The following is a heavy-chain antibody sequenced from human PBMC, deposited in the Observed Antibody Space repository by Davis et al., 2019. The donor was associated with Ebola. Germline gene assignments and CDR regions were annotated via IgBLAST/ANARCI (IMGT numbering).Heavy chain of an antibody. D-gene: IGHD2-15*01. V-gene: IGHV1-8*01. CDR2: MNPNSGNT. Sequence: ASVKVSCKASGYTFTSYDINWVRQATGQGLEWMGWMNPNSGNTGYAQKFQGRVTMTRNTSISTAYMELSSLRSEDTAVYYCARGRSCSGGSCPYNWFDPWGQGTLVTVSS. J-gene: IGHJ5*02. CDR3: ARGRSCSGGSCPYNWFDP. CDR1: GYTFTSYD.